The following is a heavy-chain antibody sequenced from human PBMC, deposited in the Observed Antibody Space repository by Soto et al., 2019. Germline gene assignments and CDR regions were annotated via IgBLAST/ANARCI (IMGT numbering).Heavy chain of an antibody. Sequence: NPSETLSLTCTVSGDSISSYYWSWIRQPAGKGLEWIGRIYTSGSTNYNPSLKSRVTMSVDTSKNQFSLKLSSVTAADTAVYYCARSLGTTGSFNWFDPWGQGTLVTVSS. CDR3: ARSLGTTGSFNWFDP. V-gene: IGHV4-4*07. CDR2: IYTSGST. J-gene: IGHJ5*02. D-gene: IGHD1-7*01. CDR1: GDSISSYY.